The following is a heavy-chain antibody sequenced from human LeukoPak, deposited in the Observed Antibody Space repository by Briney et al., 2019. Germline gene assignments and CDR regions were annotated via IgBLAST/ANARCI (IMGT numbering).Heavy chain of an antibody. J-gene: IGHJ4*02. CDR1: GFTFSGYA. CDR3: AKDAYYDSSGHYFDY. Sequence: GGSLRLSCAASGFTFSGYAMSWVRQAPGKGLEWVSAISGSGGSTYYADSVKGRFTISRDNSKNTLYLQMNSLRAEDTAVYYCAKDAYYDSSGHYFDYWGQGTLVTVSS. D-gene: IGHD3-22*01. V-gene: IGHV3-23*01. CDR2: ISGSGGST.